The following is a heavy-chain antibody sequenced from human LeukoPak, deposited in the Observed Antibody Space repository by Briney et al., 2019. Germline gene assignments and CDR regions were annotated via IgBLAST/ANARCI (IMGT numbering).Heavy chain of an antibody. CDR3: AKGCWPRSGSRSFDY. V-gene: IGHV3-23*01. J-gene: IGHJ4*02. D-gene: IGHD1-14*01. Sequence: GGSLRLSCAASGFTFSSYAMSWVRQAPGKGLEWVSAISGSGGSTYYADFVKGRFTISRDNSKNTLYLQMNRLRAEDTAVYYCAKGCWPRSGSRSFDYWGQGTLVTVSS. CDR2: ISGSGGST. CDR1: GFTFSSYA.